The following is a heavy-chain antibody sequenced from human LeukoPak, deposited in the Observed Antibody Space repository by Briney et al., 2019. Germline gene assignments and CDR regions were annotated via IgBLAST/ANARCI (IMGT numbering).Heavy chain of an antibody. Sequence: GASVKVSCKSSGYTFTTSDMTWVPRAPGQGLEWMGIINPSGGSTSYAQKFQGRVTMTRDTSTSTVYMELSSLRSQETAVYYCARGLLFLISYWGQGTLVTVSS. D-gene: IGHD2-15*01. CDR2: INPSGGST. CDR1: GYTFTTSD. CDR3: ARGLLFLISY. V-gene: IGHV1-46*01. J-gene: IGHJ4*02.